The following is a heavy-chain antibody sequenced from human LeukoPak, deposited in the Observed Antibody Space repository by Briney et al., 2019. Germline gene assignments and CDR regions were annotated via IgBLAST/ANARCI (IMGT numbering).Heavy chain of an antibody. J-gene: IGHJ4*02. Sequence: SETLSLTCTVSGYSISSGYYWGWIRQPPGKGLEWIGSIYHSGSTYYNPSLKSRVTISVDTSKNQFSLKLSSVTAADTAVYYCAKEDYLSPRSYEFDYWGQGTLVTVSS. CDR1: GYSISSGYY. CDR3: AKEDYLSPRSYEFDY. CDR2: IYHSGST. V-gene: IGHV4-38-2*02. D-gene: IGHD2/OR15-2a*01.